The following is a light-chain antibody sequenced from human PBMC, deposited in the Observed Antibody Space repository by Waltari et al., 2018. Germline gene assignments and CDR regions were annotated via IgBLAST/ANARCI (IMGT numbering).Light chain of an antibody. Sequence: DIVMTQSPDSLAVSLGERATINCKSSQSVLYSSNNKNYLACYQQKPGHPPKLLIYCASTRESGVPDRFSGSGSGTDFTLTISSLQAEDVAVYYCQQYYSTPWTFGQGTKVEIK. CDR1: QSVLYSSNNKNY. CDR2: CAS. CDR3: QQYYSTPWT. V-gene: IGKV4-1*01. J-gene: IGKJ1*01.